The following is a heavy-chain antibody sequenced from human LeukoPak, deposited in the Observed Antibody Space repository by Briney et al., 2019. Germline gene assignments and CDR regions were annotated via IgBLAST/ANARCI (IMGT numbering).Heavy chain of an antibody. CDR1: GYTFTNYY. Sequence: GASVKVSCKALGYTFTNYYMHWVRQAPGQELELMGIMNPSGRSTSYAQKFQGRVTMTRDTSTSTVYMELSSLRSEDTAVYYCARGSTATGAPWRVDYWGQGILVTVSS. V-gene: IGHV1-46*03. J-gene: IGHJ4*02. D-gene: IGHD1-1*01. CDR2: MNPSGRST. CDR3: ARGSTATGAPWRVDY.